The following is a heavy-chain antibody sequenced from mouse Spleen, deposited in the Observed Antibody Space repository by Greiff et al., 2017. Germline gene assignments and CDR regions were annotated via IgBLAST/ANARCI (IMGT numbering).Heavy chain of an antibody. D-gene: IGHD4-1*01. J-gene: IGHJ2*01. V-gene: IGHV1-15*01. CDR2: IDPETGGT. CDR1: GYTFTDYE. Sequence: VQLQQSGAELVRPGASVTLSCKASGYTFTDYEMHWVKQTPVHGLEWIGAIDPETGGTAYNQKFKGKAILTADKSSSTAYMELRSLTSEDSAVYYCTREEGNWAFDYWGQGTTLTVSS. CDR3: TREEGNWAFDY.